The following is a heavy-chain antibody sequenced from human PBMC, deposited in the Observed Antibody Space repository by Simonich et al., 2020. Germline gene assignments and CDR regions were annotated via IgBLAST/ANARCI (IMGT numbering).Heavy chain of an antibody. Sequence: QVQLVQSGAEVKKPGASVKVSCKASGYTFTGYYMHWVRQAPGQGFEWMGRLNPNIGGTNYAPMFTGMVTTPRDTSTSPAYMDLSRLRSADTAVYYCARDGGNCSGGSCYWYFDLWGRGTLVTVSS. CDR2: LNPNIGGT. V-gene: IGHV1-2*06. CDR3: ARDGGNCSGGSCYWYFDL. CDR1: GYTFTGYY. D-gene: IGHD2-15*01. J-gene: IGHJ2*01.